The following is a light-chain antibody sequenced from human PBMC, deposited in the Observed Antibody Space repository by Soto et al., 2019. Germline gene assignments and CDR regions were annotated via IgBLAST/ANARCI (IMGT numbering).Light chain of an antibody. CDR1: QSIARF. CDR3: QQSHIAPYT. V-gene: IGKV1-39*01. Sequence: DLQMTQSPSSLSAAVGDPVTITCRASQSIARFLNWYQQKPGEVPKLLIFGASYLRSGVPSRFSGSGSGTHFARTIASLQPEDFAPYVCQQSHIAPYTFGQGT. J-gene: IGKJ2*01. CDR2: GAS.